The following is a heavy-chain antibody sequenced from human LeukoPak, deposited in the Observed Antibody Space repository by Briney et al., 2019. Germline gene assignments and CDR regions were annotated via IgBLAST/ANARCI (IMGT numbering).Heavy chain of an antibody. D-gene: IGHD2-8*02. CDR1: GYSISSGYD. Sequence: SETLSLTCAVPGYSISSGYDWGWIRQPPGKGLEWIGSIYYSGGTSYKPSLKTRVIMSADTSKNQFSLNLSSVTAADTAVYYCGRRLGRPNTGIDSWGQGTLVTVSS. CDR3: GRRLGRPNTGIDS. V-gene: IGHV4-38-2*01. CDR2: IYYSGGT. J-gene: IGHJ4*02.